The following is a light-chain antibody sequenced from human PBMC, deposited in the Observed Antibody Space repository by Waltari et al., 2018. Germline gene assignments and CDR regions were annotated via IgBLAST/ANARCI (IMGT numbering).Light chain of an antibody. J-gene: IGLJ2*01. CDR1: SSDVGGYNY. Sequence: QSALTQPPSASGSPGQSVTISCTGSSSDVGGYNYVSWYQPQPGKAPKLMISEVSERPAGVPVRLSGSKSGNTACLTVSGLQAEDEADYYCSSYAGTNKLVFGGGTKLTVL. CDR2: EVS. V-gene: IGLV2-8*01. CDR3: SSYAGTNKLV.